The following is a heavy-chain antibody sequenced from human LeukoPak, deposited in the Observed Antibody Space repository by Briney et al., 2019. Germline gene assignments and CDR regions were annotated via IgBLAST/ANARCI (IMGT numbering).Heavy chain of an antibody. J-gene: IGHJ3*02. D-gene: IGHD3-9*01. CDR2: IRYDGSNK. CDR3: AKRAYDILTGYPIQDAFDI. CDR1: GFTFSSYG. Sequence: GGSLRLSCAASGFTFSSYGMHWVRQAPGKGLEWVAFIRYDGSNKYYADSVKGRFTISRDNSKNTLYLQMNSLRAEDTAVYYCAKRAYDILTGYPIQDAFDIWGQGTMVTVSS. V-gene: IGHV3-30*02.